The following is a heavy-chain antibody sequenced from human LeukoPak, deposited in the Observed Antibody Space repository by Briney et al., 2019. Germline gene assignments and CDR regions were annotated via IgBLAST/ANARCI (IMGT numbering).Heavy chain of an antibody. D-gene: IGHD3-16*01. Sequence: GGSLRLSCAASGFTVSSNYMSWVRQAPGKGLEWVSVIYSGGSTYYADSVKGRFTISRDNSKNTLYLQMNSLKTEDTAVYYCTTDLIMITFGGVVSYWGQGTLVTVSS. CDR2: IYSGGST. CDR3: TTDLIMITFGGVVSY. CDR1: GFTVSSNY. J-gene: IGHJ4*02. V-gene: IGHV3-53*01.